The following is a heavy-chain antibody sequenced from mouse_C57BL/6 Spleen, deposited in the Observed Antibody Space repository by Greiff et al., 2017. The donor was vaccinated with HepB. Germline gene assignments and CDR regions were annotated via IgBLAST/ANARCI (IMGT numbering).Heavy chain of an antibody. J-gene: IGHJ2*01. Sequence: EVQLVESGGDLVKPGGSLKLSCAASGFTFSSYGMSWVRQTPDKRLEWVATISSGGSYTYYPDSVKGRFTISRDNAKNTLYLQMSSLKSEDTAMYYCARQISYYCDYWGQGTTLTVSS. CDR3: ARQISYYCDY. V-gene: IGHV5-6*01. CDR1: GFTFSSYG. CDR2: ISSGGSYT.